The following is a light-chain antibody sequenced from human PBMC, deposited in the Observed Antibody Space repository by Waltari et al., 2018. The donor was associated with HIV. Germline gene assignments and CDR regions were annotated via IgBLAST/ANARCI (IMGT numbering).Light chain of an antibody. Sequence: QSALTQPASLSGSPGQSITISCTGTSSDVGGYNYFSWYQQHPGKAPKLMIYEVSNRPSGVSNRFSGSKSGNTASLTISGLQAEDEADYYCSSYTSSSTLEVFGTGTKVTVL. V-gene: IGLV2-14*01. J-gene: IGLJ1*01. CDR1: SSDVGGYNY. CDR2: EVS. CDR3: SSYTSSSTLEV.